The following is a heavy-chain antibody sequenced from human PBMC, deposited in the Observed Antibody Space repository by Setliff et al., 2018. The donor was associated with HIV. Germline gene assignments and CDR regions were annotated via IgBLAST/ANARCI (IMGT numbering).Heavy chain of an antibody. V-gene: IGHV5-51*01. D-gene: IGHD3-16*01. CDR3: ARGLGVRGRGDVFDI. CDR2: IYPGDSDS. J-gene: IGHJ3*02. CDR1: GYTFANYW. Sequence: LKISCQGSGYTFANYWIGWVRQMPGKGLEWMGIIYPGDSDSRDSPSFQGQVIISADKSLSTAYLQWSSLKASDTAIYYCARGLGVRGRGDVFDIWGQGTRVTVSS.